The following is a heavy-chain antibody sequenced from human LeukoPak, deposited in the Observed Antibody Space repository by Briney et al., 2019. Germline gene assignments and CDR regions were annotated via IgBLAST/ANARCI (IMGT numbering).Heavy chain of an antibody. CDR2: IYSGGST. D-gene: IGHD3-22*01. Sequence: GGSLRLSRAASGFTVSSNYMSWVRQAPGKGLEWVSVIYSGGSTYYADSVKGRFTISRDNSKNTLYLQMNSLRAEDTAVYYCASAGYYYDSSGYTPPRSFDYWGQGTLVTVSS. CDR3: ASAGYYYDSSGYTPPRSFDY. J-gene: IGHJ4*02. V-gene: IGHV3-53*01. CDR1: GFTVSSNY.